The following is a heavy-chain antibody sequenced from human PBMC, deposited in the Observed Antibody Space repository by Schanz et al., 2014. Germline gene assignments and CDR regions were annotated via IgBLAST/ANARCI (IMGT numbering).Heavy chain of an antibody. Sequence: EVQLLESGGGLVQPGGSLRLSCAASGFTFSSYWMHWVRQAPGKGLEWVSNIPWNGAAIGYAGSVRGRFTISRDSAKNSLYLQMNSLRPEDTALYYCAKGSRSGSKVMDVWGKGTTVTVSS. CDR2: IPWNGAAI. CDR1: GFTFSSYW. CDR3: AKGSRSGSKVMDV. J-gene: IGHJ6*03. D-gene: IGHD3-10*01. V-gene: IGHV3-74*01.